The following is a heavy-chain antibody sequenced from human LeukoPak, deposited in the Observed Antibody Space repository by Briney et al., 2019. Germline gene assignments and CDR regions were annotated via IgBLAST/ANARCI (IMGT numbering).Heavy chain of an antibody. D-gene: IGHD6-19*01. CDR2: ISYDGSNK. CDR3: ARVAVAGHFDY. J-gene: IGHJ4*02. V-gene: IGHV3-30*04. Sequence: GGSLRLSCAASGFTFSSYAMHWVRQAPGKGLEWVAVISYDGSNKYYADSVKGRFTISRDNSKNTLYLQMNSLRAEDTAVYYCARVAVAGHFDYWRQGTLVTVSS. CDR1: GFTFSSYA.